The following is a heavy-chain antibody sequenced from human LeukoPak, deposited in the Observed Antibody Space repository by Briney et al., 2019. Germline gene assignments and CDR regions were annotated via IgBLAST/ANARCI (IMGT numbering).Heavy chain of an antibody. CDR1: DFSISSAYY. Sequence: SETLSLTCGASDFSISSAYYWGWIRQPAGKGLEWIGRIYTSGSTNYNPSLKSRVTMSVDTSKNQFSLKLSSVTAADTAVYYCAREGWYRWFDPWGQGTLVTVSS. V-gene: IGHV4-4*07. CDR2: IYTSGST. J-gene: IGHJ5*02. CDR3: AREGWYRWFDP. D-gene: IGHD2-15*01.